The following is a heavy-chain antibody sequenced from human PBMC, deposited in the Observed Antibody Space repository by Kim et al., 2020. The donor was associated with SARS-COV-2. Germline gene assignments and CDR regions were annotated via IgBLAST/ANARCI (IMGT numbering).Heavy chain of an antibody. CDR3: TKDSLLSPHDYGDYTHDV. J-gene: IGHJ4*02. CDR2: ISGSGGIT. V-gene: IGHV3-23*01. CDR1: GFTFSAYG. D-gene: IGHD4-17*01. Sequence: GGSLRLTCAASGFTFSAYGMSWVRQAPGAGLEWVASISGSGGITSYTDSVKGRFTISRDNSKSTLHLQISDLRADDTAVYSCTKDSLLSPHDYGDYTHDVWGQGTLVTVSA.